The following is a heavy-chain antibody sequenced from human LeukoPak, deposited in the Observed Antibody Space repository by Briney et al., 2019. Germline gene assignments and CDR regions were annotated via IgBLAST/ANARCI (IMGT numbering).Heavy chain of an antibody. D-gene: IGHD5-18*01. V-gene: IGHV4-34*01. CDR1: GGSFSGYY. CDR3: ARGREDSYGPRNYYFDY. J-gene: IGHJ4*02. CDR2: INDSGST. Sequence: SETLSLTCAVYGGSFSGYYWSWMRQPPGKGLEWIGEINDSGSTNYNPSLKSRVTISVDTSKNHFSLKLSSVTAADTAVYYCARGREDSYGPRNYYFDYWGQGTLVTVSS.